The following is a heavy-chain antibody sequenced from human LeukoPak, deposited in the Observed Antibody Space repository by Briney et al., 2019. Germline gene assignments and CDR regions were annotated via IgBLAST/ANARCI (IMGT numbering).Heavy chain of an antibody. D-gene: IGHD3-10*01. Sequence: GGSLRLSCAASGFTLSNYWMHWVRQAPGKGLVWVSRIKRDGSESNYADSVRGRFTISRDNAKNTVYLQMNSLRAEDTAVYYCAKGHYYGSGSLDYWGQGTLVTVSS. J-gene: IGHJ4*02. CDR3: AKGHYYGSGSLDY. V-gene: IGHV3-74*01. CDR1: GFTLSNYW. CDR2: IKRDGSES.